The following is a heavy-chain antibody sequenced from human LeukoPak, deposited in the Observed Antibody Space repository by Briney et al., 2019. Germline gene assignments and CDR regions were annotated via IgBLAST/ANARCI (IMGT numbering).Heavy chain of an antibody. CDR3: ARVDCSSTSCYRLNAFDAFDI. CDR2: ISAYNGNT. V-gene: IGHV1-18*01. Sequence: GASVKVSCKASGYTFTSYGISWVRQAPGRGLEWMGWISAYNGNTNYAQKLQGRVTMTTDTSTSTAYMELRSLRSDDTAVYYCARVDCSSTSCYRLNAFDAFDIWGQGTMVTVSS. J-gene: IGHJ3*02. CDR1: GYTFTSYG. D-gene: IGHD2-2*01.